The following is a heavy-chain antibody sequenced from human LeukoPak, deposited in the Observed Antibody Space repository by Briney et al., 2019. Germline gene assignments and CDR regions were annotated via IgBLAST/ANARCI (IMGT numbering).Heavy chain of an antibody. J-gene: IGHJ4*02. Sequence: ASVKVSCKASGYTFTGFYIHWVRQAPGQGLEWMGWMNPNSGNTGYAQKFQGRVTMTRNTSISTAYMELSSLRSEDTAVYYCARGRWELLRKALYYFDYWGQGTLVTVSS. CDR1: GYTFTGFY. CDR2: MNPNSGNT. D-gene: IGHD1-26*01. V-gene: IGHV1-8*02. CDR3: ARGRWELLRKALYYFDY.